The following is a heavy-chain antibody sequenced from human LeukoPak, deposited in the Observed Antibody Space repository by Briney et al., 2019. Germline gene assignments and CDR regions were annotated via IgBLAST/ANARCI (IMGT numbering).Heavy chain of an antibody. V-gene: IGHV1-2*02. CDR2: INPNSGGT. J-gene: IGHJ4*02. CDR1: GYSFIGYY. D-gene: IGHD5-24*01. Sequence: ASGKVSCKASGYSFIGYYMHWVRQAPGQGLEWMGWINPNSGGTNYAQKFQGRVTMTRDTSISTAYMELSRLTFDDTAVYYCARDTEMATINDYWGQGTLVTVSS. CDR3: ARDTEMATINDY.